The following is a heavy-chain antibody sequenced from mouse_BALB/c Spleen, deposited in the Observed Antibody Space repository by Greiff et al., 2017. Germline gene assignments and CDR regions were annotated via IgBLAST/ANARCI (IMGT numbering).Heavy chain of an antibody. D-gene: IGHD2-4*01. CDR3: ARWRDYDYHLDY. Sequence: DVKLVESGGGLVQPGGSRKLSCAASGFTFSSFGMHWVRQAPEKGLEWVAYISSGSSTIYYADTVKGRFTISRDNPKNTLFLQMTSLRSEDTAMYYCARWRDYDYHLDYWGQGTTLTVSS. CDR2: ISSGSSTI. J-gene: IGHJ2*01. CDR1: GFTFSSFG. V-gene: IGHV5-17*02.